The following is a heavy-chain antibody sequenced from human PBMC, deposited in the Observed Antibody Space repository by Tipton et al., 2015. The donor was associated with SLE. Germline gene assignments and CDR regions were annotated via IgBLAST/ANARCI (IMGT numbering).Heavy chain of an antibody. J-gene: IGHJ4*02. CDR2: INYSGNT. CDR1: GVSISTYY. V-gene: IGHV4-59*01. D-gene: IGHD7-27*01. Sequence: TLSLTCSVSGVSISTYYWSWIRQPPGKGLEWIGYINYSGNTNYNPSLKSRVTISVDTAKTHISLRLNSVTAADTAVYYCARGGLGSDLRGSIYLGFWGQGTLVTVSS. CDR3: ARGGLGSDLRGSIYLGF.